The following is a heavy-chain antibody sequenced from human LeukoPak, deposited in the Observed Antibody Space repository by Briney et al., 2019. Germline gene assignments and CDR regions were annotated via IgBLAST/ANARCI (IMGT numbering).Heavy chain of an antibody. CDR1: GFTFRTYA. V-gene: IGHV3-30*04. J-gene: IGHJ4*02. CDR2: ISKDGNDK. D-gene: IGHD7-27*01. Sequence: GGSLRLSCAASGFTFRTYAMHWVRQPPGKGLEWVAVISKDGNDKYYADSVKGRFTISRDNSKNTLYLQMNSLRAEDTAVYYCAKVVRGINWGFDYWGQGTLVTVSS. CDR3: AKVVRGINWGFDY.